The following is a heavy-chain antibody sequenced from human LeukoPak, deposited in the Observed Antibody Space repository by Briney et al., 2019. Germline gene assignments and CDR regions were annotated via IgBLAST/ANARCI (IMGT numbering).Heavy chain of an antibody. Sequence: GGSLRLSCAASAVTCSTFAMHWGRLSPGEGLEGGSSITGSGPYILYAASVKRRFTISIDNTKNLPYLEMNSLRAADTAVYYCARAAHRGFSFDYWGQGTLVTVSS. CDR3: ARAAHRGFSFDY. D-gene: IGHD3-10*01. J-gene: IGHJ4*02. CDR1: AVTCSTFA. V-gene: IGHV3-21*06. CDR2: ITGSGPYI.